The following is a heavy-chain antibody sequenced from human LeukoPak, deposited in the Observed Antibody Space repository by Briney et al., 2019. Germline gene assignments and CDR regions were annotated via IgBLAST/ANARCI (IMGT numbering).Heavy chain of an antibody. V-gene: IGHV3-23*01. CDR1: GLTFSNAW. J-gene: IGHJ6*02. CDR3: AKDGSSGYYYYYYGMDV. D-gene: IGHD3-22*01. CDR2: ISGSGGST. Sequence: QSGGSLRLSCAVSGLTFSNAWMTWVRQAPGEGGEWVPAISGSGGSTYYADSVKGRFTISRDNSKNTLYLQMNSLRAEDTAVFYCAKDGSSGYYYYYYGMDVWGQGTTVTVSS.